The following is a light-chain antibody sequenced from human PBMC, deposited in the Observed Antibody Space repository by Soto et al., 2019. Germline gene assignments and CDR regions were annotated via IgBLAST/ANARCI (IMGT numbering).Light chain of an antibody. Sequence: DIQMTQSPSTLSASVGDRVTITCRASQSISSWLAWYQQKPGKAPKLLIYKASSLESGVPSRFSGSGSGTEFTLTISSRQPDDFATYYCQQYNSYWTFDQGTKVEIK. CDR3: QQYNSYWT. CDR2: KAS. CDR1: QSISSW. V-gene: IGKV1-5*03. J-gene: IGKJ1*01.